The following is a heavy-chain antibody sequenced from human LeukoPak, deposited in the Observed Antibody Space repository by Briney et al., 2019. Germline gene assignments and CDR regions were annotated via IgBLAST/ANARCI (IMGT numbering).Heavy chain of an antibody. CDR3: ARGVLRYFDWLSQPRWFDP. CDR1: GFTFSSYS. CDR2: ISSSSSYI. J-gene: IGHJ5*02. V-gene: IGHV3-21*01. D-gene: IGHD3-9*01. Sequence: GGSLRLSCAASGFTFSSYSMNWVRQAPGKGLEWVSSISSSSSYIYYADSVKGRFTISRDNAKNSLYLQMNSLRAEDTAVYYCARGVLRYFDWLSQPRWFDPWGQGTLVTVSS.